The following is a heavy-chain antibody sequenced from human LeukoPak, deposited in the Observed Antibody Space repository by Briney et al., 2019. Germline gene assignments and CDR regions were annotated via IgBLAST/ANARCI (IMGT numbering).Heavy chain of an antibody. Sequence: AASVKVSCKASGYTFTGYYMHWVRQAPGQGLEWMGWINPNSGGTNYAQKFQGRVTMTRDTSISTAYMELSRLRSDDTAVYYCATFPVGRYYYDSSGYPDAFDIWGQGTMVTVSS. CDR2: INPNSGGT. J-gene: IGHJ3*02. CDR1: GYTFTGYY. CDR3: ATFPVGRYYYDSSGYPDAFDI. D-gene: IGHD3-22*01. V-gene: IGHV1-2*02.